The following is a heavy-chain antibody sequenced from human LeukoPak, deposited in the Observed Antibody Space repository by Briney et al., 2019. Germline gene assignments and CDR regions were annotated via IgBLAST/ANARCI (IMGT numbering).Heavy chain of an antibody. V-gene: IGHV3-9*01. J-gene: IGHJ4*02. CDR2: ISWNSGSI. Sequence: AGGSLRLSCAASGFTFDDYAMHWVRQAPGRGLEWVSGISWNSGSIGYADSVKGRFTISRDNAKNSLYMQMNSLRAEDTALYYCAKGMAPVGATSFDYWGQGTLVTVSS. D-gene: IGHD1-26*01. CDR3: AKGMAPVGATSFDY. CDR1: GFTFDDYA.